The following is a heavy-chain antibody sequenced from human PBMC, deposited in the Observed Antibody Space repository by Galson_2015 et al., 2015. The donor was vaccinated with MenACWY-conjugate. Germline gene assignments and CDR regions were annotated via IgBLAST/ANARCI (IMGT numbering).Heavy chain of an antibody. CDR3: TIDPGTPSSVGYFDY. V-gene: IGHV3-15*01. Sequence: SLRLSCAASGFTFSNAWMSWVRQAPGKGLEWVGRIKSKTDGGTTDYAAPVKGRFTISRDDSKNTLYLQMNSLKTEDTAVYYCTIDPGTPSSVGYFDYWGQGTLVTVSS. CDR2: IKSKTDGGTT. CDR1: GFTFSNAW. J-gene: IGHJ4*02. D-gene: IGHD1-1*01.